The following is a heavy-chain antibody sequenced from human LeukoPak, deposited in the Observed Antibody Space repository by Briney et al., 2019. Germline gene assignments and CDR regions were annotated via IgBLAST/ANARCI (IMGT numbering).Heavy chain of an antibody. CDR1: GGSISSYY. J-gene: IGHJ4*02. CDR3: ARGVSGFWLSFDF. V-gene: IGHV4-4*09. Sequence: SETLSLTCTVPGGSISSYYWTWIRQAPGKGLEWIGYIYAGGKTRSSPSLESRVSISVDTSKNQFSLKLASVTAADTAAYYCARGVSGFWLSFDFWGQGALVCVSS. CDR2: IYAGGKT. D-gene: IGHD3-10*01.